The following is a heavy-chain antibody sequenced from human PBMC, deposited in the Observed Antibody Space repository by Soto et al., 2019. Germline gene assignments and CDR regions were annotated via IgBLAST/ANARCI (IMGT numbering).Heavy chain of an antibody. CDR2: VHYSGST. V-gene: IGHV4-4*02. D-gene: IGHD3-16*01. CDR3: ARRIYGDWYFDL. J-gene: IGHJ2*01. CDR1: GDSTSNSNW. Sequence: QVQLQESGPGLVKPSGTLSLTCAVSGDSTSNSNWWSCVRQPPGKGLEWIGEVHYSGSTNYNPSLKRRVTISMDTSKNQFSLRLSSVGAADTAVYYCARRIYGDWYFDLWGRGTLFTVTS.